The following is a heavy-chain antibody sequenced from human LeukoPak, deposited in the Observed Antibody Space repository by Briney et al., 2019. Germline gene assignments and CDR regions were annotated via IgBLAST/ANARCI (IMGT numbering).Heavy chain of an antibody. J-gene: IGHJ4*02. V-gene: IGHV3-43D*03. Sequence: PGGSLRLSCAVSGFTFDDYAMHWVRQAPGKGLEWVSLITWDAGSTYYADSVKGRFTISRDNSKNSLYLQMNSLRDEDTALYFCAKDANSAYYGSYFDFWGQGTLVTVSS. CDR1: GFTFDDYA. D-gene: IGHD3-22*01. CDR2: ITWDAGST. CDR3: AKDANSAYYGSYFDF.